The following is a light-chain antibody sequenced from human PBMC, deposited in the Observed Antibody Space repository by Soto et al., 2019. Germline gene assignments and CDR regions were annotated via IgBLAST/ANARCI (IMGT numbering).Light chain of an antibody. CDR1: QSVSSN. V-gene: IGKV3-11*01. Sequence: GLTQSPVALSLSPLERGTVSCRASQSVSSNLAWYQQKPGQAPRLLIYDASNRATGIPARFSGSGSGTDFTLTISSLEPEDFAVYYCQQRSNWLFTFGQGTRLEIK. CDR2: DAS. CDR3: QQRSNWLFT. J-gene: IGKJ5*01.